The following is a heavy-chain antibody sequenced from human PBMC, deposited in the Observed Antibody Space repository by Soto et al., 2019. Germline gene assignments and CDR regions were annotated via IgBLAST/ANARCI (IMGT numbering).Heavy chain of an antibody. CDR1: GFSLSTHGVG. V-gene: IGHV2-5*02. Sequence: QITLKESGPTLVKPTQTLTLTCTFSGFSLSTHGVGVGWVRQPAGKALEWLALIYWDDDKRYSASLNSRPTITKDTSKNQVVLTMTNMDPVDTATYYCAHAMLYCTGGSCSTWFDSWGQGTLVTVSS. CDR2: IYWDDDK. CDR3: AHAMLYCTGGSCSTWFDS. D-gene: IGHD2-15*01. J-gene: IGHJ5*01.